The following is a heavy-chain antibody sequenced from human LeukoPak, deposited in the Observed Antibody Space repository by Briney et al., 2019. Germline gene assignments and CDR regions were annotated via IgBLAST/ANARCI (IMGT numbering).Heavy chain of an antibody. CDR2: IYTNGST. CDR1: DDSITIYY. V-gene: IGHV4-4*07. CDR3: ATGSGSYSSGAFDI. D-gene: IGHD1-26*01. J-gene: IGHJ3*02. Sequence: SETLSLTCTVSDDSITIYYWSWLRQPAGKGLEWIGRIYTNGSTNYNPSLKSRVTISVDTSKNQFSLKLSSVTAADTAVYYCATGSGSYSSGAFDIWGQGTMVTVSS.